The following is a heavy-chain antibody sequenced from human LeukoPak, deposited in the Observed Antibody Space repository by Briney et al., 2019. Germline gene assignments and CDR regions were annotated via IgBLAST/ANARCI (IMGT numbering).Heavy chain of an antibody. CDR3: ARAPWAAAEFDF. CDR2: IKRDGSDK. CDR1: GFTFSSYW. J-gene: IGHJ4*02. Sequence: GGSLRLSCAASGFTFSSYWMSWVRQAPAKGLEGVANIKRDGSDKYYVDSVKGRFTISRDNAKNSLYLQMNSLRAEDTAVYYSARAPWAAAEFDFWGQGTLVTVSS. V-gene: IGHV3-7*03. D-gene: IGHD6-13*01.